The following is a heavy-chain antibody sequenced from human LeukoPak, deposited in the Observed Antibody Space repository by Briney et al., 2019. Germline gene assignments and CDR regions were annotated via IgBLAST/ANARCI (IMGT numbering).Heavy chain of an antibody. V-gene: IGHV3-30*04. D-gene: IGHD4-17*01. J-gene: IGHJ4*02. CDR3: ARVPTVTTVPYYFDY. Sequence: PGRSLRLSCAASGFTFSSYAMHWVRQAPGKGLEWVAVISYDGSNKYYADSVKGRFTISRDNSKNTLYLQMNSLRAEDTAVYYCARVPTVTTVPYYFDYWGQGTLVTVSS. CDR1: GFTFSSYA. CDR2: ISYDGSNK.